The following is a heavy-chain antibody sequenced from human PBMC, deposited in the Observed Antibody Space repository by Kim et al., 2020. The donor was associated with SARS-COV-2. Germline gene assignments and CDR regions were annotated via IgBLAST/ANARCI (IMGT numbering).Heavy chain of an antibody. CDR1: GFTFSGYW. D-gene: IGHD6-13*01. Sequence: GGSLRLSCTASGFTFSGYWMHWVRQVPGKGLMWVSAINSDGSTTTYADSVRGRFSISRDNAKKTLYLQMNSLRVEDTAIYYCATPNNIEVADPFHYWGQGTLVTV. J-gene: IGHJ4*02. CDR3: ATPNNIEVADPFHY. CDR2: INSDGSTT. V-gene: IGHV3-74*01.